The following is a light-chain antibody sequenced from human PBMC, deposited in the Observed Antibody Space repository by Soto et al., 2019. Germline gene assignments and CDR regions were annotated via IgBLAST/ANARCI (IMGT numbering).Light chain of an antibody. V-gene: IGLV1-51*01. CDR1: SSNIGNNY. CDR3: GTWDSSLSVVV. CDR2: DND. Sequence: QSVLTQPPSVSAAPGQTVTISCSGRSSNIGNNYVSWYQQVPGTAPKLLIKDNDKRPSGIPDRFSGSKSGTSATLGITGLLTGDEANYYCGTWDSSLSVVVFGGGTKLTVL. J-gene: IGLJ2*01.